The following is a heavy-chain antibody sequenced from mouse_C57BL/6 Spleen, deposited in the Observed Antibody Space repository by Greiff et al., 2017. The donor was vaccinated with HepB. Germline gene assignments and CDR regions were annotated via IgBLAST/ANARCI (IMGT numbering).Heavy chain of an antibody. V-gene: IGHV5-6*01. CDR3: ARIPNWDGWYFDV. J-gene: IGHJ1*03. Sequence: EVQRVESGGDLVKPGGSLKLSCAASGFTFSSYGMSWVRQTPDKRLEWVATISSGGSYTYYPDSVKGRFTISRDNAKNTLYLQMSSLKSEDTAMYYCARIPNWDGWYFDVWGTVTTVTVSS. CDR2: ISSGGSYT. D-gene: IGHD4-1*01. CDR1: GFTFSSYG.